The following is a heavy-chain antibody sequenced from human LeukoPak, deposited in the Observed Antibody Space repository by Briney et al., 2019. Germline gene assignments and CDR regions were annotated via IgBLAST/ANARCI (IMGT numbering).Heavy chain of an antibody. J-gene: IGHJ3*02. V-gene: IGHV4-34*01. CDR3: ARGRRVVVVAAQSGAFDI. CDR2: INHSEST. Sequence: SETLSLTCAVYGGSFSGYYWSWIRQPPGKGLEWIGEINHSESTNYNPSLKSRVTISVDTSKNQFSLKLSSVTAADTAVYYCARGRRVVVVAAQSGAFDIWGQGTMVTVSS. CDR1: GGSFSGYY. D-gene: IGHD2-15*01.